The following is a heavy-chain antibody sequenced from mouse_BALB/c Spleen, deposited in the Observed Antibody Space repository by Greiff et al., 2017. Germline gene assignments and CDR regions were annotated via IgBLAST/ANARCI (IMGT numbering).Heavy chain of an antibody. CDR1: GYSFTSYW. CDR2: IYPGNSDT. D-gene: IGHD2-3*01. Sequence: VQLQQSGTVLARPGASVKMSCKASGYSFTSYWMHWVKQRPGQGLEWIGAIYPGNSDTSYNQKFKGKAKLTAVTSASTAYMELSSLTNEDSAVYYCTRSAYDGYYDYYAMDDWGQGTSVTVSS. CDR3: TRSAYDGYYDYYAMDD. J-gene: IGHJ4*01. V-gene: IGHV1-5*01.